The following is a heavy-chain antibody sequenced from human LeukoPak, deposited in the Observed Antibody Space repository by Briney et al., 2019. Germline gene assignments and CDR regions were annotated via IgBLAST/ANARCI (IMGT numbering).Heavy chain of an antibody. D-gene: IGHD3-10*01. V-gene: IGHV3-53*05. CDR2: FYRGDSR. Sequence: GGSLRLSCAASGFSVTSTYMTWIRQAPRKGLEWVSIFYRGDSRHYADSVKGRFTISRDNSKNTLYLQMNSLKGDDTAVYYCAKDSAFYYIDVWGKGTTVIISS. J-gene: IGHJ6*03. CDR1: GFSVTSTY. CDR3: AKDSAFYYIDV.